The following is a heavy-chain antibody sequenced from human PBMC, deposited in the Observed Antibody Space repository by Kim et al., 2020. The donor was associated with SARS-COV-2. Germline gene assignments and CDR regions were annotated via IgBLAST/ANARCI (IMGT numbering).Heavy chain of an antibody. CDR2: IYSSGST. CDR1: GGSISSYY. D-gene: IGHD5-18*01. V-gene: IGHV4-59*01. CDR3: ARGEDTASENYFDY. Sequence: SETLSLTCTVSGGSISSYYWSWIRQPPGKGLEWIGYIYSSGSTNYNPSLKSRVTISVDTSKNQFSLKLSSVTAADTAVYYCARGEDTASENYFDYWGQGTLVTVSS. J-gene: IGHJ4*02.